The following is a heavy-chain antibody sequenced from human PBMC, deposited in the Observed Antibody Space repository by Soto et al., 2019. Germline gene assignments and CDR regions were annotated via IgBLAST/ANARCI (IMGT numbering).Heavy chain of an antibody. J-gene: IGHJ4*02. CDR2: IRHDGADS. CDR1: GFTFSSRW. D-gene: IGHD3-10*01. V-gene: IGHV3-74*01. CDR3: AADLVAGSGSLGH. Sequence: GGSLRLSCAASGFTFSSRWMHWVRQDPGKGLQWVSRIRHDGADSNYADLVGGRFTISRDNTKNTLHLQMNSLRAEDTAVYFCAADLVAGSGSLGHWGQGTLVTVSS.